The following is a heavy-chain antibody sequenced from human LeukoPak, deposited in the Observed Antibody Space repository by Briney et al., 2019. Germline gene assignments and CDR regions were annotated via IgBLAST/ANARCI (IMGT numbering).Heavy chain of an antibody. Sequence: GASVKVSCKASGYTFTSYAMNWVRQAPGQGLEWMGWINTNTGNPTYAQGFTGRFVFSLDTSVSTAYLQISSLKAEDTAVYYCARSAKAVLIGYYDSSGYYYWNWFDPWGQGTLVTVSS. CDR2: INTNTGNP. CDR3: ARSAKAVLIGYYDSSGYYYWNWFDP. CDR1: GYTFTSYA. V-gene: IGHV7-4-1*02. D-gene: IGHD3-22*01. J-gene: IGHJ5*02.